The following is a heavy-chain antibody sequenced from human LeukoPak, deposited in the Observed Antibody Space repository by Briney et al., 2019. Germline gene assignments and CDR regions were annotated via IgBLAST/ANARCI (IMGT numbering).Heavy chain of an antibody. Sequence: PGGFLRLSCAGSGFTFSNYSMNWVRQAPGKGLEWVSSISSSSSYIYYADSVKGRFTISRDNAKNSLYLQMNSLRAEDTAVYYCAREGGKAARAASDYWGQGTLVTVSS. CDR2: ISSSSSYI. CDR1: GFTFSNYS. D-gene: IGHD6-6*01. CDR3: AREGGKAARAASDY. J-gene: IGHJ4*02. V-gene: IGHV3-21*01.